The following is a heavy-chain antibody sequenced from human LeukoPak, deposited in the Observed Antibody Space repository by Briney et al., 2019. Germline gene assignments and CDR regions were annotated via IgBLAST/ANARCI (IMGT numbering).Heavy chain of an antibody. D-gene: IGHD2-15*01. CDR3: ARGHFVVVVAEYGMDV. J-gene: IGHJ6*02. V-gene: IGHV3-7*01. Sequence: GGSLRLSCAASGFTFSSYGMHWVRQAPGKGLEWVANIKQDGSEKYYVDSVKGRFTISRDNAKNSLYLQMNSLRAEDTAVYYCARGHFVVVVAEYGMDVWGQGTTVTVSS. CDR2: IKQDGSEK. CDR1: GFTFSSYG.